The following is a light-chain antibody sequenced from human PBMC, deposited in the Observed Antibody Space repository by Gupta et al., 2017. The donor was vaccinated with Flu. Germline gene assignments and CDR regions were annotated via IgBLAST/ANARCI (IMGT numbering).Light chain of an antibody. CDR2: VAS. CDR3: QQSSTTPHT. CDR1: QSIASY. J-gene: IGKJ1*01. V-gene: IGKV1-39*01. Sequence: DIPLTQSPSSLSASVGDRVTITCRASQSIASYVNWYQQKLGEAPKLLIYVASNLQSGVPSRFSGSGSGTDFTLTISSLQPEDFATYYCQQSSTTPHTFGQGTKVEIK.